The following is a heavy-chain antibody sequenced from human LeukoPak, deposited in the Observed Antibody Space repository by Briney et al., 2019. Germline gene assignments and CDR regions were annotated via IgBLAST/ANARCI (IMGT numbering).Heavy chain of an antibody. CDR3: ARSRGSRGWYFPN. CDR1: GGSISSYY. J-gene: IGHJ4*02. V-gene: IGHV4-59*01. CDR2: IYYSGST. Sequence: KPSETLSLTCTVSGGSISSYYWSWFRQPPGKGLEWIGYIYYSGSTNYNPSLKSRVTISVETSKNQFSLKLSSVTAADTAVYYCARSRGSRGWYFPNWGQGTLVTVSS. D-gene: IGHD6-19*01.